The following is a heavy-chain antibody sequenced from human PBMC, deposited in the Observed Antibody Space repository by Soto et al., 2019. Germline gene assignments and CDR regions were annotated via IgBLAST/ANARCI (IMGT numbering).Heavy chain of an antibody. V-gene: IGHV3-64D*08. D-gene: IGHD3-10*01. CDR1: GFSFRGDP. Sequence: GGSLRLSCSGSGFSFRGDPVHWVRQPPGKGLEDVSVISSNGGITDNADSVKGRFTISRDNFKNTVYLQMNGLRVEDTAVYYCVVRGSAFDIWGQGIMVTVSS. CDR3: VVRGSAFDI. CDR2: ISSNGGIT. J-gene: IGHJ3*02.